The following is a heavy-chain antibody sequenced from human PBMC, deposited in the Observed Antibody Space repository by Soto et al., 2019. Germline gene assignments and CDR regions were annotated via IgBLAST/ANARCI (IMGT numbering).Heavy chain of an antibody. J-gene: IGHJ4*02. Sequence: LGESLKISCKGSGYSFTSYWIGWVRQMPGKGLEWMGIIYPGDSDTRYSPSFQGQVTISADKSISTAYLQWSSLKASDTAMYYCAISPGYISGWYRGAYYFDYWGQGTLVTVSS. D-gene: IGHD6-19*01. CDR3: AISPGYISGWYRGAYYFDY. V-gene: IGHV5-51*01. CDR1: GYSFTSYW. CDR2: IYPGDSDT.